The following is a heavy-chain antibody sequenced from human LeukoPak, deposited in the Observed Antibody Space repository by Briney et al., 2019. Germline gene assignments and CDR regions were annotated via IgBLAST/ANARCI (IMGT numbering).Heavy chain of an antibody. D-gene: IGHD3-22*01. Sequence: GGSLRLSCAASGFTLSSNYMSWVRQAPGKGLEWVSVIYSGGSTYYADSVKGRFTISRDNSKNTVDLQMNSLRAEDTAVYYCARGHDYDSSVAYWGQGTLVTVSS. CDR2: IYSGGST. CDR3: ARGHDYDSSVAY. CDR1: GFTLSSNY. V-gene: IGHV3-66*01. J-gene: IGHJ4*02.